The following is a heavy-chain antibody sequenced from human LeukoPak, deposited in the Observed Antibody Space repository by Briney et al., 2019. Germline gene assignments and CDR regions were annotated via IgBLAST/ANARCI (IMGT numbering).Heavy chain of an antibody. V-gene: IGHV4-59*11. CDR1: GASINEHY. CDR3: TRVVNGGHFDY. CDR2: VYHTGTS. J-gene: IGHJ4*02. Sequence: SETLSLTCSVSGASINEHYWTWIRQPPGKGLEWIGYVYHTGTSGYHPSLKSRVAMSLDTSKNQVSLKLRSVTAADTAVYFCTRVVNGGHFDYWGQGTLVTVSS. D-gene: IGHD2-8*01.